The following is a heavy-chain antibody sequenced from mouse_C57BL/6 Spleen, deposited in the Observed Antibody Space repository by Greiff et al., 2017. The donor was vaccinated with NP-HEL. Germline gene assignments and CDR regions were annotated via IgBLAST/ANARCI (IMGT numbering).Heavy chain of an antibody. V-gene: IGHV7-1*01. CDR1: GFTFSDFY. Sequence: EVMLVESGGGLVQSGRSLRLSCATSGFTFSDFYMEWVRQAPGKGLEWIAASRNKANDYTTEYSASVKGRFIVSRDTSQSILYLQMNALRAEDTAIYYCARDAGGSSYWAMDYWGQGTSVTVSS. CDR2: SRNKANDYTT. D-gene: IGHD1-1*01. CDR3: ARDAGGSSYWAMDY. J-gene: IGHJ4*01.